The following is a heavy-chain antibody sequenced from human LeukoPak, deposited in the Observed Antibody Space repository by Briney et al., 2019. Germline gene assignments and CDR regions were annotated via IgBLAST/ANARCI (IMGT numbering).Heavy chain of an antibody. CDR2: INPNSGGT. V-gene: IGHV1-2*06. J-gene: IGHJ4*02. Sequence: GASVKVSCKASGYTFTGYYMHWVRQAPGQGLEWMGRINPNSGGTNYAQKLQGRVTMTTVTSTSTAYMELRSLRSDDTAVYYCARVGYCSGGSCPKNVRSYFDYWGQGTLVTVSS. D-gene: IGHD2-15*01. CDR3: ARVGYCSGGSCPKNVRSYFDY. CDR1: GYTFTGYY.